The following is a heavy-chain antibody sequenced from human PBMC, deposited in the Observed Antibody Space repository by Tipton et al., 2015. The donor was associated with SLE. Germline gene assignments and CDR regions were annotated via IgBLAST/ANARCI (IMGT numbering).Heavy chain of an antibody. CDR3: ARVYCAKFLVFFDY. CDR2: ISSFNGNT. D-gene: IGHD2-21*01. V-gene: IGHV1-18*01. Sequence: QLVQSGAELKKPGASVKVSCKASGYTFINYGITWVRQAPGQGLEWIGWISSFNGNTNYAQNLQDRVTMTTDTSTTTAYMELRRLRSDGTAVYYCARVYCAKFLVFFDYWGQGTLVTVAS. CDR1: GYTFINYG. J-gene: IGHJ4*02.